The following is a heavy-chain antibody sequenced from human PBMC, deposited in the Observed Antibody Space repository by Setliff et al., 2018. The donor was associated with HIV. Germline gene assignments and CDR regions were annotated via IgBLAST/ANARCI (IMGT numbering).Heavy chain of an antibody. J-gene: IGHJ6*03. Sequence: ASVKVSCKASGYTFSDPYIHWVRQDPGQGLEWMGRISSSKGNTKYTQDVQGRVTMTTDTSKSKVSMELRSLRSDDTAVYYCARDQGFWSGFTYHYYMDVWGKGTTVTVSS. CDR2: ISSSKGNT. V-gene: IGHV1-18*04. CDR1: GYTFSDPY. CDR3: ARDQGFWSGFTYHYYMDV. D-gene: IGHD3-3*01.